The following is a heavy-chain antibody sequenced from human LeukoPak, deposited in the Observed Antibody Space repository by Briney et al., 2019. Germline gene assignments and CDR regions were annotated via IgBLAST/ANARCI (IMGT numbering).Heavy chain of an antibody. CDR3: ARVHYSNYLDY. CDR1: GFTFSDYY. CDR2: ISSSGSTI. V-gene: IGHV3-11*01. Sequence: GGSLRLSCAASGFTFSDYYMSWIRQAPGKGLEWVSYISSSGSTIYYADSVKGRFTISRDNAKNSLYLRMNSLRAEDTAVYYCARVHYSNYLDYWGQGTLVTVSS. D-gene: IGHD4-11*01. J-gene: IGHJ4*02.